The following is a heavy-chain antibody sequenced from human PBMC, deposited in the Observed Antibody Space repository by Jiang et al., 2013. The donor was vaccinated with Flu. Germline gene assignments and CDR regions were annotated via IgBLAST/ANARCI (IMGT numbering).Heavy chain of an antibody. CDR1: GFTFSNYA. D-gene: IGHD2/OR15-2a*01. J-gene: IGHJ4*02. Sequence: GVVQPGKSLRLSCAVSGFTFSNYAMFWVRQAPGKGLEWVALISYDGSDKYSADSVKGRFTISRDNSKNTLYLQMNSLRAEDTAVYYCAKSPSSITFTSALDYWGQGTLVTVSS. V-gene: IGHV3-30-3*02. CDR2: ISYDGSDK. CDR3: AKSPSSITFTSALDY.